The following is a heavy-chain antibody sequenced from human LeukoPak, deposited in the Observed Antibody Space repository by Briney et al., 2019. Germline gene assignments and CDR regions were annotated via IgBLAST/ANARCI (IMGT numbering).Heavy chain of an antibody. CDR2: INPNSGGT. D-gene: IGHD2-2*01. V-gene: IGHV1-2*06. CDR3: ARMAGGHCSSTSCNNWFDP. J-gene: IGHJ5*02. CDR1: GYTFTGYY. Sequence: ASVKVSCKASGYTFTGYYMHWVRQAPGQGLEWMGRINPNSGGTNYAQKFQGRVTMTRDTSISTAYMELSRLRSDDTAVYYCARMAGGHCSSTSCNNWFDPWGQGTLVTVSS.